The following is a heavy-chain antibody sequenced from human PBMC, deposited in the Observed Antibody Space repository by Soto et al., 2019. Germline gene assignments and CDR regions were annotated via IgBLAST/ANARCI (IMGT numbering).Heavy chain of an antibody. J-gene: IGHJ5*01. D-gene: IGHD5-18*01. V-gene: IGHV4-34*01. CDR2: INPSGST. CDR1: IGSCSGYY. CDR3: GRGGSGGYSYGYYVSWFDS. Sequence: PSESLSLTCAVYIGSCSGYYWSWIRPPPGKGLAWIGEINPSGSTNYNPSLKSRVTISVDTSKNQFSLKLSSVTAADTAVYYCGRGGSGGYSYGYYVSWFDSWGQGTLVTVSS.